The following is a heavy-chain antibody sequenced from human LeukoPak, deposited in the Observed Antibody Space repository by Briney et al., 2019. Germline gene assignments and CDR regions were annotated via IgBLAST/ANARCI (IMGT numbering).Heavy chain of an antibody. CDR3: ARDSGTTGEVKFDP. Sequence: SETLSLTCTVSGGSISSYYWSWIRQPAGKGLEWIGRIYGSGTITYNPSLKSRVTMSVDTAKNQVSLRLCSVTAADTAVYYCARDSGTTGEVKFDPWGQGSLVTVSS. CDR1: GGSISSYY. V-gene: IGHV4-4*07. J-gene: IGHJ5*02. D-gene: IGHD3-10*01. CDR2: IYGSGTI.